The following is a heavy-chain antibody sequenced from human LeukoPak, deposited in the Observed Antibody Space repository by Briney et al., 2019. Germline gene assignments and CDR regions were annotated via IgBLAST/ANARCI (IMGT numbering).Heavy chain of an antibody. CDR1: GFAFSSFG. CDR2: IGSTTSYI. D-gene: IGHD6-13*01. Sequence: PGGSLRLSCAASGFAFSSFGMNWVRQAPGKGLEWVSSIGSTTSYIYYADSVRGRFTISRDNAKNSLYLQMNSLRAEDTAVYYCAAQQLDIIRYYGMDVWGQGTTVTVSS. CDR3: AAQQLDIIRYYGMDV. J-gene: IGHJ6*02. V-gene: IGHV3-21*01.